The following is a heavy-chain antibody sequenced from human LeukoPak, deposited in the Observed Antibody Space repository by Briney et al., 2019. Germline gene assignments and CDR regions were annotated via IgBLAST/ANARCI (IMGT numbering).Heavy chain of an antibody. J-gene: IGHJ4*02. Sequence: GGSLRLSCAASGFILSDYHMNWVRQAPGKGLEWVSFISISGTYITYADSVKGRFTISRDNAKNSLYLQMNSLRAEDTAVYSCARDLSATARAYDYWGQGTLVTVSS. V-gene: IGHV3-21*01. D-gene: IGHD1-26*01. CDR3: ARDLSATARAYDY. CDR1: GFILSDYH. CDR2: ISISGTYI.